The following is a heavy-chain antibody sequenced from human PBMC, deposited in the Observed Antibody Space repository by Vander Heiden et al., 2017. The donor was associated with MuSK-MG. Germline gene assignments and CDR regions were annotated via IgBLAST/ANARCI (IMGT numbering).Heavy chain of an antibody. CDR2: IYPGDSDT. Sequence: EVQLVQSGAEVNKPGESLKISCKGSGYSFNTYWIGWVRQMPGKGLEWMGIIYPGDSDTRYSPSFQGQVTISADKSISTAYLQWSSLKASDAAMYYCARAPVPVAVIDYYYMDVWGKGTTVTVSS. D-gene: IGHD2-21*01. J-gene: IGHJ6*03. V-gene: IGHV5-51*03. CDR1: GYSFNTYW. CDR3: ARAPVPVAVIDYYYMDV.